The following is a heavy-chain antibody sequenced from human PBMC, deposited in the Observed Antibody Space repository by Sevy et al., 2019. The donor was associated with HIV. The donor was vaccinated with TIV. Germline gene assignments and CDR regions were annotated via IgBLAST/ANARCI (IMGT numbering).Heavy chain of an antibody. V-gene: IGHV4-59*12. D-gene: IGHD3-10*01. CDR2: IYHSGST. Sequence: SETLSLTCSVSGGSISGYYWSWIRQPPGKGLEWIGYIYHSGSTMYNPSLNSRVTISVDTAKTQFSLKLTSVTAADTAVYYCARRGQLANSYYGMDVWCQGTTVTVSS. CDR1: GGSISGYY. CDR3: ARRGQLANSYYGMDV. J-gene: IGHJ6*02.